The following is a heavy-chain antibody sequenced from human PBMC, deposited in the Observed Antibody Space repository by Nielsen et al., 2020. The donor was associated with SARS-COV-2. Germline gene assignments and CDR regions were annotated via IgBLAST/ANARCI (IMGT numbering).Heavy chain of an antibody. V-gene: IGHV3-30*18. CDR2: ISYEGSKQ. CDR1: GFSFNNYG. J-gene: IGHJ4*02. Sequence: GESLKISCATSGFSFNNYGMHWVRQAPGKGLGWVAYISYEGSKQFYADSVKGRFNISRDFSKSTLYLQMNSLRAEDTAMYYCAKDRAIFMIYFTRGGPDYWGQGTLVTVSS. CDR3: AKDRAIFMIYFTRGGPDY. D-gene: IGHD3/OR15-3a*01.